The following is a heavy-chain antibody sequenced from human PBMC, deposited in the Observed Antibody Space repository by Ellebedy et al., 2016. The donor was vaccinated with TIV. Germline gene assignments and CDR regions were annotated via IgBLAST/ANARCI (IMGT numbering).Heavy chain of an antibody. Sequence: PGGSLRLSCAASGFTFSDYYMSWIRQAPGKGLEWVANINQDGSEEQYVDSVKGRFTISRDNAKNSLYLQMSSLRAEDTAVYYCARDPAGRTWGAFDLWGQGTMATVSS. J-gene: IGHJ3*01. V-gene: IGHV3-7*03. CDR3: ARDPAGRTWGAFDL. D-gene: IGHD1-26*01. CDR2: INQDGSEE. CDR1: GFTFSDYY.